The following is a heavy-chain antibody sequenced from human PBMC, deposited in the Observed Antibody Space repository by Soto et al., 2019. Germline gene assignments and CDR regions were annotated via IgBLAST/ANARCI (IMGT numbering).Heavy chain of an antibody. J-gene: IGHJ4*02. V-gene: IGHV3-48*03. CDR3: ASDYYDSSGYYTDY. D-gene: IGHD3-22*01. CDR1: GFTFSSYE. Sequence: PGGSLRLSCAASGFTFSSYEMNWVRQAPGKGLEWVSYISSSGSTIYYADSVKGRFTISRDNAKNSLHLQMNSLRAEDTAVYYCASDYYDSSGYYTDYVGQGTLVTVSS. CDR2: ISSSGSTI.